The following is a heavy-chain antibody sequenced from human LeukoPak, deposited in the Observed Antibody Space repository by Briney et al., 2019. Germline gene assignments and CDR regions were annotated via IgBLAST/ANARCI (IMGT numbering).Heavy chain of an antibody. CDR1: GFTFSSYA. D-gene: IGHD6-19*01. V-gene: IGHV3-23*01. CDR3: AKDLEQWLRLIGY. J-gene: IGHJ4*02. Sequence: GGSLRLSCAASGFTFSSYAMSWVRQASGKGLEWVSAISGSGGSTYYADSVKGRFTISRDNSKNTLYLQMNSLRAEDTAVYYCAKDLEQWLRLIGYWGQGTLVTVSS. CDR2: ISGSGGST.